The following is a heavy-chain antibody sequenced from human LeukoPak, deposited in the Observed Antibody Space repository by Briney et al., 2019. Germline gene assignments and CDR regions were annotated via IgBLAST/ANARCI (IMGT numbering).Heavy chain of an antibody. J-gene: IGHJ6*03. D-gene: IGHD3-10*01. CDR1: GGSISSSSYY. CDR2: IYYSGSP. Sequence: SETLSLTCTVSGGSISSSSYYWGWIRQPPGKGLEWIGSIYYSGSPYFNPSLKSRVTIPVDTSKNQFSLKLSSVTAADTTVYYCAREGSGSYYYYYYYMDVWGKGTTVTVSS. CDR3: AREGSGSYYYYYYYMDV. V-gene: IGHV4-39*07.